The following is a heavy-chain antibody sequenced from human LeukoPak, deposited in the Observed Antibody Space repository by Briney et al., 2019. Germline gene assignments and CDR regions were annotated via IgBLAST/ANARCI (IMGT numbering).Heavy chain of an antibody. Sequence: SETLSLTCAVYGGSFSGYYWSWIRQPPGKGLEWIGEINHSGSTNYNPSLKSRVTISVDTSKNQFSLKLSSVTAADTAVYYCARGTRIQLWDTGSHKFDYWGQGTLVTVSS. CDR1: GGSFSGYY. D-gene: IGHD5-18*01. CDR3: ARGTRIQLWDTGSHKFDY. J-gene: IGHJ4*02. V-gene: IGHV4-34*01. CDR2: INHSGST.